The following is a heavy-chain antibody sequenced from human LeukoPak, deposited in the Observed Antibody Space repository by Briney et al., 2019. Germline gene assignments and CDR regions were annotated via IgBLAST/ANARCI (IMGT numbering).Heavy chain of an antibody. Sequence: GASVKVSCKVSGYTLTELSMHWVRQAPGKGLEWMGGFDPEDGETIYAQKFQGRVTMTEDTSTDTAYMELSSLRSEDTAVYYCATPMYYYDSSGYYVRWFDPWGQGTLVTVSS. V-gene: IGHV1-24*01. CDR2: FDPEDGET. J-gene: IGHJ5*02. CDR3: ATPMYYYDSSGYYVRWFDP. D-gene: IGHD3-22*01. CDR1: GYTLTELS.